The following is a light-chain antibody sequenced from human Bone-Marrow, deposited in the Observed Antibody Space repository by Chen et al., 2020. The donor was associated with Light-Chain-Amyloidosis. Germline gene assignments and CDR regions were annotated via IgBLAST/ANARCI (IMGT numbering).Light chain of an antibody. Sequence: SYVLTQPSSVSVAPGQTATIACGGNNIGSTSVHWYQQTPGQAPLLVVYDDSDRPSGIPERLSVSNSGNTATLTISRVEAGDEADYYCQVWDMSSDRPVFGGGTKLTVL. CDR1: NIGSTS. V-gene: IGLV3-21*02. CDR3: QVWDMSSDRPV. CDR2: DDS. J-gene: IGLJ3*02.